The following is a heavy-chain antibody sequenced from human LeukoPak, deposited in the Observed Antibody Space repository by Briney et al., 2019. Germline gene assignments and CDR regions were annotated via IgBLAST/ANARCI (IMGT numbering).Heavy chain of an antibody. CDR1: GFTVSSNY. J-gene: IGHJ4*02. V-gene: IGHV3-53*01. CDR2: IYSGGST. CDR3: ARGPSTGTTVRLTGYYFDY. D-gene: IGHD1-7*01. Sequence: GGSLRLSCAASGFTVSSNYMSWVRQAPGKGLEWVSVIYSGGSTYYADSVKDRFTISRDNSKNTLYLQMNSLRAEDTAVYYCARGPSTGTTVRLTGYYFDYWGQGTLVTVSS.